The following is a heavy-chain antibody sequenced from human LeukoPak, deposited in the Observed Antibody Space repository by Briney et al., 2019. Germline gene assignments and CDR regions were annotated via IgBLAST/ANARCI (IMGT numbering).Heavy chain of an antibody. J-gene: IGHJ4*02. Sequence: GGSLRLSCAASGFTFSSYAIHWVRQAPGKGLEWVAVISYDGSNKYYADSVKGRFTISRDNSKNTLYLQMNSLRGEDTAVYYCARDRTAAAGTFDYWGQGTLVTVSS. D-gene: IGHD6-13*01. CDR2: ISYDGSNK. V-gene: IGHV3-30*04. CDR1: GFTFSSYA. CDR3: ARDRTAAAGTFDY.